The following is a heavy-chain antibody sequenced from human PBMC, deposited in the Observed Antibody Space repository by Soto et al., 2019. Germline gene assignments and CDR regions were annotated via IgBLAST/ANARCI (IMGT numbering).Heavy chain of an antibody. CDR3: AKGYYYGSGTLDY. Sequence: QVQLVESGGGVVQPGRSLRLSCAASGFTFSSYGMHWVRQAPGKGLEWVAVISYDGSNKYYADSVKGRFTISRDNSKNTLYLQMNNLTAEGTAVYYCAKGYYYGSGTLDYWGQGALVTVSS. CDR2: ISYDGSNK. J-gene: IGHJ4*02. V-gene: IGHV3-30*18. D-gene: IGHD3-10*01. CDR1: GFTFSSYG.